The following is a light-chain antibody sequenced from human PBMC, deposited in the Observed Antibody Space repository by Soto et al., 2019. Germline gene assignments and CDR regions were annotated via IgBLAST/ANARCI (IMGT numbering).Light chain of an antibody. CDR1: QSVGSN. CDR3: QQYYSFPWT. J-gene: IGKJ1*01. V-gene: IGKV3-15*01. CDR2: GAS. Sequence: EIVMTQSPVSLSVSPWEIATLSCRVSQSVGSNLAWYQQKPGQAPRLLIYGASTRASGIPVRFTGSGSGTEFTLTISCLQSEDFATYYCQQYYSFPWTFGQGTKVDI.